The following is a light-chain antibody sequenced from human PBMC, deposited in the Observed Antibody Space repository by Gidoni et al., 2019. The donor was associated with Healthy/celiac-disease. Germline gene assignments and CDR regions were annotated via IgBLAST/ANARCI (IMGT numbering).Light chain of an antibody. CDR1: SSNIGNNY. CDR2: DNN. J-gene: IGLJ2*01. CDR3: GTWDSSLSAGRV. Sequence: QSVLTQPPSVSAAPGKNVTVSCSGSSSNIGNNYVSWYQQLPGTAPKLLIYDNNKRPSGIPDRFSGSKSGTSATLGITGLQTGDEADYYCGTWDSSLSAGRVFGGGTKLTVL. V-gene: IGLV1-51*01.